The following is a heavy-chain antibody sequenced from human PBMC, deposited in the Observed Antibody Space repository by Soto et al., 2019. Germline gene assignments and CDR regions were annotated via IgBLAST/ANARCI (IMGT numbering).Heavy chain of an antibody. CDR3: ARIAASGRGWDV. CDR1: GFTFSSYW. V-gene: IGHV3-7*01. Sequence: EVQLVESGGGLVQPGGSLRLSCVDSGFTFSSYWMSWVRQARVKGLEWVGNIKQDGSEGNYVDSVKGRFTISRDNAKNSMYLQMNSLRAEDTAVYYCARIAASGRGWDVWGQGTTVVVSS. J-gene: IGHJ6*02. D-gene: IGHD6-13*01. CDR2: IKQDGSEG.